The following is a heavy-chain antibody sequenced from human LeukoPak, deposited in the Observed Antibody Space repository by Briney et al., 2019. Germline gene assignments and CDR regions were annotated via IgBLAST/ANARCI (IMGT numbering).Heavy chain of an antibody. CDR3: ARDLNPGESLKLNY. J-gene: IGHJ4*02. D-gene: IGHD4-17*01. CDR1: GFTFSDYY. CDR2: ISSSGSTI. V-gene: IGHV3-11*01. Sequence: PGGSLRLSCAASGFTFSDYYMSWIRQAPGKGLEWVSYISSSGSTIYYADSVKGRFTISRDNAKNSLYLQMNSLRAEDTAVYYCARDLNPGESLKLNYWGQGTLVTVSS.